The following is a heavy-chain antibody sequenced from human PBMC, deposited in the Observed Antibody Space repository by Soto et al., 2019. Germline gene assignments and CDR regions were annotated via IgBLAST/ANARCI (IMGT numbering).Heavy chain of an antibody. D-gene: IGHD3-22*01. Sequence: QVQLVESGGGLVKPGGSLRLSCAASGFTFSDYYMSWIRQAPGKGLEWVSYISSSSSYTNYADSVKGRFTISRDNAKNSLYLPMNGLRAKDTAVYYCARESRGSGYYYFDYWGQGTLVTVSS. V-gene: IGHV3-11*06. CDR3: ARESRGSGYYYFDY. J-gene: IGHJ4*02. CDR1: GFTFSDYY. CDR2: ISSSSSYT.